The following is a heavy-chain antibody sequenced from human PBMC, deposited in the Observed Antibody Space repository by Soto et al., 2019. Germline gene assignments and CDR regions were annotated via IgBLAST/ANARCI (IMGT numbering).Heavy chain of an antibody. V-gene: IGHV3-23*01. J-gene: IGHJ4*02. CDR2: ISGSGGST. CDR3: ARPMYYYDSSGYFYYFDY. Sequence: GGSLRLSCAASGFTFSSYAMSWVRQAPGKGLEWVSAISGSGGSTYYADSVKGRFTISRDNSKNTLYLQMNSLRAEDTAVYYCARPMYYYDSSGYFYYFDYWGQGTLVTVSS. CDR1: GFTFSSYA. D-gene: IGHD3-22*01.